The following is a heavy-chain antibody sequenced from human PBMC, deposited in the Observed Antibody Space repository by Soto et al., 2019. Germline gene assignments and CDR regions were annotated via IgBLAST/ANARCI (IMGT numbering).Heavy chain of an antibody. D-gene: IGHD5-12*01. V-gene: IGHV5-51*01. CDR1: GYSFTSYW. J-gene: IGHJ3*02. Sequence: PGESLKISCKVSGYSFTSYWIGCVRQMTGKGLEWMGIIYPGDSDTRYSPSFQGQVTISADKSISTAYLQWSSLKASDTAMYYCASQEMATKNVDAFDIWGQGTMVTVSS. CDR3: ASQEMATKNVDAFDI. CDR2: IYPGDSDT.